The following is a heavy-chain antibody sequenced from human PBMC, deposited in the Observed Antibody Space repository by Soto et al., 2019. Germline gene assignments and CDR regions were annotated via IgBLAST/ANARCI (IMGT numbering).Heavy chain of an antibody. Sequence: EVQLLESGGGLVQPGGSLRLSCAASGFAFGAYAMTWVRQAPGKGLEWVSVISGAGGNTYYADSVKGRFTVSRDNSKKMLYLEMNSLGVEETAIYYCAKDPVPQLLPSWWFDPWGQGTRVTVSS. CDR3: AKDPVPQLLPSWWFDP. CDR2: ISGAGGNT. CDR1: GFAFGAYA. D-gene: IGHD2-2*01. V-gene: IGHV3-23*01. J-gene: IGHJ5*02.